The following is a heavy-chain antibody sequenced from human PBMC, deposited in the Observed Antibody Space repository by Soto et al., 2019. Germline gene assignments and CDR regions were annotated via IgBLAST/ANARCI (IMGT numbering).Heavy chain of an antibody. CDR2: IIPIFGTA. J-gene: IGHJ4*02. Sequence: QVQLVQSGAEVKKPGSSVKVSCKASGGTFSSYAISWVRQAPGQGLEWMGGIIPIFGTANYAQRFQGRVTITADESTSTAYMELSSLRSEDTAVYYCAREGAYGAAAGTVAYWGQGTLVTVSS. V-gene: IGHV1-69*01. CDR1: GGTFSSYA. CDR3: AREGAYGAAAGTVAY. D-gene: IGHD6-13*01.